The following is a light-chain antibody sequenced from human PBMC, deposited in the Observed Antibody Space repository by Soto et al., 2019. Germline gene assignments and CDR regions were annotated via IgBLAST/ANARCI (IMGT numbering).Light chain of an antibody. CDR1: SNDVGAYKY. V-gene: IGLV2-14*01. J-gene: IGLJ3*02. CDR3: SSYTSTSTL. CDR2: EVS. Sequence: QSVLTQPASVSGSPGQSITISCTGTSNDVGAYKYVSWYQQLPGKAPKHMIYEVSNRPSGVYNRFSGSKSGNTASLTISGLQAEDEADYYCSSYTSTSTLFGGGTKLTVL.